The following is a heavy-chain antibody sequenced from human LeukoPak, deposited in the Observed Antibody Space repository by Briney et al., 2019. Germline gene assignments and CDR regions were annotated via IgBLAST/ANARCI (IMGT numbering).Heavy chain of an antibody. CDR2: IRYDGSNK. CDR3: AKDWGAARSFRH. J-gene: IGHJ1*01. V-gene: IGHV3-30*02. D-gene: IGHD6-6*01. Sequence: GGSLRLSCAASGFTFSSYGMHWVRQAPGKGLEWVAFIRYDGSNKYYADSVKGRFTISRDNSKNTLYLQMNSLRAEDTAVYYCAKDWGAARSFRHWGQGTLVTVSS. CDR1: GFTFSSYG.